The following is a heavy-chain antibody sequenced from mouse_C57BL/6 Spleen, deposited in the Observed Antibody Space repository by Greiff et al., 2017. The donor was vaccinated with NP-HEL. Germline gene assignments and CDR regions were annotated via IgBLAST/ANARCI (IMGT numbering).Heavy chain of an antibody. Sequence: VQLQQPGAELVRPGSSVKLSCKASGYTFTSYWMGWVKQRPGQGLEWIGNIYPSDSETHYNQKFKDKATLTVDKSSITAYMQLSSLTSEDSAVYYCARSGVSFYGSLGFAYWGQGTLVTVSA. CDR3: ARSGVSFYGSLGFAY. D-gene: IGHD1-1*01. CDR2: IYPSDSET. CDR1: GYTFTSYW. J-gene: IGHJ3*01. V-gene: IGHV1-61*01.